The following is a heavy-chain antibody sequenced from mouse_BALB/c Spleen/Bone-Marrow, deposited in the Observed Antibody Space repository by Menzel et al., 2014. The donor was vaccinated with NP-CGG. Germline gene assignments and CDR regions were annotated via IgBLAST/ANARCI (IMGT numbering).Heavy chain of an antibody. CDR1: GYSFTSYW. J-gene: IGHJ2*01. CDR2: IYPSDSET. V-gene: IGHV1-61*01. D-gene: IGHD4-1*01. CDR3: ARRERTGMNY. Sequence: QVQLQQPGAELVRPGASVKLSCKASGYSFTSYWMNWVKQRPGQGLEWIGMIYPSDSETRLNQKFKDKATLTVDKSSSTAYMQLSSPTSEDSAVYYCARRERTGMNYWGQGTTLTVSS.